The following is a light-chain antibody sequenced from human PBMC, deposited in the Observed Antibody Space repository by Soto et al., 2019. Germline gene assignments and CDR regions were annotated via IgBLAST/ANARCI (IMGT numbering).Light chain of an antibody. J-gene: IGKJ3*01. CDR2: GAS. CDR1: QGISSF. CDR3: QQVNSYPFT. Sequence: DIQLTQSPPYLSASVGDRVTIIGRASQGISSFLAWYQQKPGRAPKLLVYGASTVERGVPSRFSGSGSGAEFTLTISSLQPEDFATYYCQQVNSYPFTFIPGTRVDIK. V-gene: IGKV1-9*01.